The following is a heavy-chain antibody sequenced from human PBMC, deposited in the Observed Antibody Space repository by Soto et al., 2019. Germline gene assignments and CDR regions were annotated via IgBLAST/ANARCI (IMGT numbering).Heavy chain of an antibody. J-gene: IGHJ6*02. V-gene: IGHV1-69*13. Sequence: SVKVSCKASGGTFSSYAISWVRQAPGQGLEWMGGIIPIFGTANYAQKFQGRVTITADESTSTAYMELSSLRSEDTAVYYCASKRKRITIFGVARAHGMDVWGQGTTVTVSS. CDR1: GGTFSSYA. CDR2: IIPIFGTA. CDR3: ASKRKRITIFGVARAHGMDV. D-gene: IGHD3-3*01.